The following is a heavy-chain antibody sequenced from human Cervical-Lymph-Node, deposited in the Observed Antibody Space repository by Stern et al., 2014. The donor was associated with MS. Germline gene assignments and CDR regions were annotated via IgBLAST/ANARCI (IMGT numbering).Heavy chain of an antibody. CDR2: IIPLSGKT. CDR1: GGTLSRYA. D-gene: IGHD6-19*01. V-gene: IGHV1-69*01. Sequence: QVQLVHSGAEVKKPGSSVKVSCKASGGTLSRYAISWVRQAPGKGLEWMGGIIPLSGKTNYAQKFQGRIKLLADESTSTAYMELSSLRSEDAAVYYCAGSYSGWDNPFHFYGMDVWGQGTTVTVSS. CDR3: AGSYSGWDNPFHFYGMDV. J-gene: IGHJ6*02.